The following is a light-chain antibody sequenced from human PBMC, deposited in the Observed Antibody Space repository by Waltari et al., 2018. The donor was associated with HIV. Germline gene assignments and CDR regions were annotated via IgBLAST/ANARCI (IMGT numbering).Light chain of an antibody. J-gene: IGLJ3*02. Sequence: QSALTQPASVSGSPGQSITIPCTGTNNDVGTYNYFPWYQQHPGKPPKLMIYDVTDRPSGVFDRFSGSKSGNTASLTISGLQAEDEADYYCSSYTSSISLVFGGGTKVTVL. CDR1: NNDVGTYNY. V-gene: IGLV2-14*03. CDR3: SSYTSSISLV. CDR2: DVT.